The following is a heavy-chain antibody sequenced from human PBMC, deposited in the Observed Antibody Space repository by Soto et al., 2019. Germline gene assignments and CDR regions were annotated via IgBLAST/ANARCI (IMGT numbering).Heavy chain of an antibody. CDR3: ARQVGGWAPWYFDY. D-gene: IGHD6-19*01. CDR2: IYYSGST. CDR1: GGSISSYY. J-gene: IGHJ4*02. Sequence: TSETLSLTCTVSGGSISSYYWSWIRQPPGKGLEWIGYIYYSGSTNYNPSLKSRVTISVDTSKNQFSLKLSSVIAADTAVYYCARQVGGWAPWYFDYWGQGTLVTVSS. V-gene: IGHV4-59*08.